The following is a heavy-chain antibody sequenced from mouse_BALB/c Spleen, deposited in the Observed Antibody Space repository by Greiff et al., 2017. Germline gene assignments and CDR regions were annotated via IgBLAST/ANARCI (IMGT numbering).Heavy chain of an antibody. CDR1: GYSITSGYY. CDR3: AREKVRGYAMDY. J-gene: IGHJ4*01. D-gene: IGHD2-14*01. V-gene: IGHV3-6*02. Sequence: VQLQQSGPGLVKPSQSLSLTCSVTGYSITSGYYWNWIRQFPGNKLEWMGYISYDGSNNYNPSLKNRISITRDTSKNQFFLKLNSVTTEDTATYYCAREKVRGYAMDYWGQGTSVTVSS. CDR2: ISYDGSN.